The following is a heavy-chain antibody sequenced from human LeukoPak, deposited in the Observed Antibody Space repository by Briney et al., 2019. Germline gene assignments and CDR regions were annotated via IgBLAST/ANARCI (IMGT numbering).Heavy chain of an antibody. V-gene: IGHV3-21*01. CDR2: IGSSSTYI. J-gene: IGHJ4*02. Sequence: GGSLRLSCAVSGFTFSSYSMNWVRQAPGEGLEWVSSIGSSSTYIYYADSVKGRFTISRDDAKNSLYLQMNSLRAEDTAVYYCARDTWTPIEAAASYWGQGTLVTVSS. D-gene: IGHD6-13*01. CDR1: GFTFSSYS. CDR3: ARDTWTPIEAAASY.